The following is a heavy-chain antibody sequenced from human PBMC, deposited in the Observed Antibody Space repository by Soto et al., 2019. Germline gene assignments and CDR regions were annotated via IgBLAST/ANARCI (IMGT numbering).Heavy chain of an antibody. CDR2: ISNSDDTT. Sequence: QVQLVESGGGLVKPGGSLRLSCAASGFTFSAYYMSWIRQAPGKGLEWVSYISNSDDTTYYADSVKGRFTISRDNAKNSLYVQMNSLRAEDTAVYYCARDALFSRSGKLDAFDIWGQGTMVTVSS. V-gene: IGHV3-11*01. D-gene: IGHD3-10*01. CDR3: ARDALFSRSGKLDAFDI. J-gene: IGHJ3*02. CDR1: GFTFSAYY.